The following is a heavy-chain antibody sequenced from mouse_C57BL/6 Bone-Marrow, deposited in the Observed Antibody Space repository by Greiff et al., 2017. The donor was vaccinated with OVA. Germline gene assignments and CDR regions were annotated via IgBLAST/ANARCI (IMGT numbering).Heavy chain of an antibody. CDR3: ARGANWAWFAY. CDR1: GFTFSSYA. J-gene: IGHJ3*01. D-gene: IGHD4-1*01. V-gene: IGHV5-4*01. CDR2: ISDGGSYT. Sequence: EVQLVESGGGLVKPGGSLKLSCAVSGFTFSSYAMSWVRQTPEKRLEWVATISDGGSYTYYPDNVKGRFTISRDNAKNNLYLQMSHLKSEDTAMYYCARGANWAWFAYWGQGTLVTVSA.